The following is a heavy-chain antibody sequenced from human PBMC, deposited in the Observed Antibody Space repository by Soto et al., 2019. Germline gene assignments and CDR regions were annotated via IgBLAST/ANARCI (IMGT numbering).Heavy chain of an antibody. D-gene: IGHD3-3*01. CDR3: AKDSMSYDFWSGYYTH. J-gene: IGHJ4*02. V-gene: IGHV3-30*18. CDR2: ISYDGRKK. CDR1: GFTFSSYD. Sequence: GGSLRLSCAASGFTFSSYDMYWVRQAPGKGLEWLAVISYDGRKKYHVDSVEGRFTISRDNSKNTLYLQMNSLRTEDTAVYYCAKDSMSYDFWSGYYTHWGQGTLVTVSS.